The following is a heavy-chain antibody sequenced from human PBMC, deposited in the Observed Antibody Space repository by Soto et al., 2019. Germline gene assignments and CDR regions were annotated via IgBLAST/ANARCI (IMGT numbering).Heavy chain of an antibody. D-gene: IGHD2-21*01. V-gene: IGHV3-33*01. CDR2: IWYDGSNK. J-gene: IGHJ4*02. Sequence: ESGGGVVQPGRSLRLSCAASGFTFSSYGMHWVRQAPGKGLEWVAVIWYDGSNKYYADSVKGRFTISRDNSKNTLYLQMKSMLAVETAVSDCARYVVLRLPDYWGQGTLVTVSS. CDR3: ARYVVLRLPDY. CDR1: GFTFSSYG.